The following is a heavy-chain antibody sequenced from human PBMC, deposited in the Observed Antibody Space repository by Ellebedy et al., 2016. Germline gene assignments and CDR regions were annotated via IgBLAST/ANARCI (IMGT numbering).Heavy chain of an antibody. V-gene: IGHV1-2*02. CDR2: INPNSGGT. D-gene: IGHD3-22*01. CDR3: ARGRYYYDSSETSYYYYYMDV. CDR1: GYTFTGYY. J-gene: IGHJ6*03. Sequence: ASVKVSCXASGYTFTGYYMHWVRQAPGQGLEWMGWINPNSGGTNYAQKFQGRVTMTRDTSISTAYMELSRLRSDDTAVYYCARGRYYYDSSETSYYYYYMDVWGKGTTVTVSS.